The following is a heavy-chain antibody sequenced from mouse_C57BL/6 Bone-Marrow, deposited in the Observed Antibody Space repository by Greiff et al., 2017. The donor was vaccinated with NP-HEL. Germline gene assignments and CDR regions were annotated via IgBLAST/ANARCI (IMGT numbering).Heavy chain of an antibody. V-gene: IGHV1-78*01. D-gene: IGHD1-1*01. Sequence: QVQLQQSDAELVKPGASVKISCKVSGYTFTDHTIHWMKQRPEQGLEWIGYIYPRDGSTKYNEKFKGKATLTADKSSSTAYMQLNSLTSEDSAGYFCARGYYYGSSSAWFAYWGQGTLVTVSA. J-gene: IGHJ3*01. CDR3: ARGYYYGSSSAWFAY. CDR1: GYTFTDHT. CDR2: IYPRDGST.